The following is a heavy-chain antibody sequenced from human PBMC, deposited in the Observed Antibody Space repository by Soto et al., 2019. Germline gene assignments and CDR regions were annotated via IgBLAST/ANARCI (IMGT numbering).Heavy chain of an antibody. D-gene: IGHD6-19*01. CDR3: ARVLSSGWYLDY. V-gene: IGHV4-30-2*01. J-gene: IGHJ4*02. CDR2: IYHSGST. CDR1: GGSISSGGYS. Sequence: TLSLTCAVSGGSISSGGYSWSWIRQPPGKGLEWIGYIYHSGSTYYNPSLKSRVTISVDRSKNQFSLKLSSVTAADTAVYYCARVLSSGWYLDYWGQGTLVTVSS.